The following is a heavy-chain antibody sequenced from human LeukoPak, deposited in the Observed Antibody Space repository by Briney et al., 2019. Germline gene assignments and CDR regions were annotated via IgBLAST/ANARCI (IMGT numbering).Heavy chain of an antibody. V-gene: IGHV1-2*02. CDR3: ARDLGPCSSTSCPQDY. CDR1: GYTFTGYY. CDR2: INPNSGGT. J-gene: IGHJ4*02. Sequence: VASVKVSCXASGYTFTGYYMHWVRQAPGQGLEWMGWINPNSGGTNYAQKFQGRVTMTRDTSISTAYMELSRLRSDDTAVYYCARDLGPCSSTSCPQDYWGQGTLVTVSS. D-gene: IGHD2-2*01.